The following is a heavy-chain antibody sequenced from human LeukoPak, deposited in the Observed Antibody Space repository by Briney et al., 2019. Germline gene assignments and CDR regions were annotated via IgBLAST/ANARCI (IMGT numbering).Heavy chain of an antibody. CDR2: IYPGDSDT. CDR3: ASTPLYYYDSSGSFGYFDY. Sequence: GESLKISFKGSGYRFTSYWIGWVRPMPGKGLEWMGTIYPGDSDTRYSPSFQGQVTISADKSISTAYLQWGSLKASDTAMYYCASTPLYYYDSSGSFGYFDYWGQGTLVTVSS. D-gene: IGHD3-22*01. J-gene: IGHJ4*02. V-gene: IGHV5-51*01. CDR1: GYRFTSYW.